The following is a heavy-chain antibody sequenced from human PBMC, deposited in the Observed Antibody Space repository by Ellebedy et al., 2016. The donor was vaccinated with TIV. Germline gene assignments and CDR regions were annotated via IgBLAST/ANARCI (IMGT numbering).Heavy chain of an antibody. CDR3: TRDCEDGYSILYYYYMDV. J-gene: IGHJ6*03. CDR2: ITGSGGST. Sequence: GESLKISXAASGFTFNNYSMTWVRQAPGKGLEWVSAITGSGGSTYYADSVKGRFAISRDNSKNTLYMQMNSLRAEDTAVYYCTRDCEDGYSILYYYYMDVWGKGTTVTVSS. V-gene: IGHV3-23*01. CDR1: GFTFNNYS. D-gene: IGHD2-21*02.